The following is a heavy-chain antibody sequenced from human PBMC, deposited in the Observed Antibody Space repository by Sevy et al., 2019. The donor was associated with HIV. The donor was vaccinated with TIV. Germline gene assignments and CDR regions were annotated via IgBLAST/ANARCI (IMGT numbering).Heavy chain of an antibody. Sequence: GGSLRLSCAASGFTVSRNYMSWVRQAPGKGLEWVSDIYSGGSTYYADSVKGRFTISRVNSKNTLYIQMNSLRAEDTAVYYCARGGIVGATWGGFDYWGQGTLVTVSS. CDR2: IYSGGST. V-gene: IGHV3-53*01. CDR3: ARGGIVGATWGGFDY. CDR1: GFTVSRNY. D-gene: IGHD1-26*01. J-gene: IGHJ4*02.